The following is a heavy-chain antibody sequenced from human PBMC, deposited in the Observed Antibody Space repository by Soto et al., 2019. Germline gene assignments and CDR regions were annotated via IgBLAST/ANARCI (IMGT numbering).Heavy chain of an antibody. V-gene: IGHV4-59*01. CDR1: GGSISSYY. D-gene: IGHD3-22*01. J-gene: IGHJ2*01. CDR2: IYYSGST. CDR3: ARVAITYWYFDL. Sequence: SVTLSLTCTVSGGSISSYYWSWIRQPPGKGLEWIGYIYYSGSTSYNPSLKSRVTISVDTSKNQFSLKLSSVTAADTAVYYCARVAITYWYFDLWGRGTLVTVSS.